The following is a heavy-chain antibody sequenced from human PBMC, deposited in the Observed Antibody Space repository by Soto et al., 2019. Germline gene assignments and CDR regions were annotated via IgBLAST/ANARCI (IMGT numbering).Heavy chain of an antibody. CDR3: VRRNVSATGIDWFDH. CDR1: VYTFTSYG. CDR2: INAANGDT. V-gene: IGHV1-3*01. Sequence: XSVKVSCKASVYTFTSYGIHWVRQAPGQRLEWMGWINAANGDTKYSPKFQGRVTITRDTSASTACMELSSLRSEDTAVYYCVRRNVSATGIDWFDHWGQGTLVTVSS. J-gene: IGHJ5*02. D-gene: IGHD6-13*01.